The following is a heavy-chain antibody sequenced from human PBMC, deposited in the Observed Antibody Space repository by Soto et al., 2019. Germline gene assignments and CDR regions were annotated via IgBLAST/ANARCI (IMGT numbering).Heavy chain of an antibody. CDR3: AKGTHTGPGYGLDV. CDR2: LFDTGDYT. J-gene: IGHJ6*02. V-gene: IGHV3-23*01. CDR1: GFTFKNYG. D-gene: IGHD3-22*01. Sequence: EVQLLESGGGLVQPGGSLRLSCTASGFTFKNYGMSWVRQAPGKGLEWVSGLFDTGDYTYYAGSVKGRFTISRDNSKNTLYLQMHSLRAEDTATYYCAKGTHTGPGYGLDVWGQGTMVTVSS.